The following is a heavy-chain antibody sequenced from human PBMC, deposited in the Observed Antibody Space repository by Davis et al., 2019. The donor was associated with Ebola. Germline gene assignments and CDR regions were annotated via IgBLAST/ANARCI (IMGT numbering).Heavy chain of an antibody. V-gene: IGHV3-23*01. Sequence: GGSLRLSCAASGFTFSSYAMSWVRQAPGKGLEWVSAISGSGGSTYYADSVKGRFTISRDNSKNTLYLQMNSLRAEDTAVYYCAKGHIVVVTAPPEYFQHWGQGTLVTVSS. CDR2: ISGSGGST. CDR3: AKGHIVVVTAPPEYFQH. D-gene: IGHD2-21*02. J-gene: IGHJ1*01. CDR1: GFTFSSYA.